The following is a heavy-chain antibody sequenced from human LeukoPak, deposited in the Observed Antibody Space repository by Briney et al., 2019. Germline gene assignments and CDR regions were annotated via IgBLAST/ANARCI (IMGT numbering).Heavy chain of an antibody. J-gene: IGHJ4*02. Sequence: SETLSLTCAVSGGSISSNNWWGWVRQPPGKGLEWIGEIYHSGSPNYNPSLKSRVTISVDKSRNHFSLNLSSVTAADTAMYYCARVNINNWHSCDYWGQGTLVTVSS. D-gene: IGHD1-1*01. CDR2: IYHSGSP. CDR1: GGSISSNNW. V-gene: IGHV4-4*02. CDR3: ARVNINNWHSCDY.